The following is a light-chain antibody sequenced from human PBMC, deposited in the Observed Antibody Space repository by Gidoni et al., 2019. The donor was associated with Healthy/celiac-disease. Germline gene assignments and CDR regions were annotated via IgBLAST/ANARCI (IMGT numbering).Light chain of an antibody. CDR2: GAS. Sequence: EIVLTQYPGTLSLSPGERATLSCRASQRVSSSYLAWYQQNPGQAPRLLIYGASSRATGIPDRFSGSGSGTDFTLTISRLEPEDFAVYYCQQYGSSPCTFGPGTKVDIK. CDR1: QRVSSSY. J-gene: IGKJ3*01. V-gene: IGKV3-20*01. CDR3: QQYGSSPCT.